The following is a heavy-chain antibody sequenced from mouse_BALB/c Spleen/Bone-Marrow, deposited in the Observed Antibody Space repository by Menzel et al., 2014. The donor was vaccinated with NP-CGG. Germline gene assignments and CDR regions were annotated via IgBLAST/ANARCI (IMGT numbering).Heavy chain of an antibody. CDR3: ARRSQGYAMDY. V-gene: IGHV2-9*02. CDR1: GFSLXSYG. CDR2: IWAGGST. J-gene: IGHJ4*01. Sequence: VNLVESGPGLVAPSQSLSITCTVSGFSLXSYGVHWVRQHPGKGLEWLGVIWAGGSTNYNSALMSRLSISKDNSKSQVFLKMNSLQTDDTAMYYCARRSQGYAMDYWGQGTSVTVSS. D-gene: IGHD3-2*02.